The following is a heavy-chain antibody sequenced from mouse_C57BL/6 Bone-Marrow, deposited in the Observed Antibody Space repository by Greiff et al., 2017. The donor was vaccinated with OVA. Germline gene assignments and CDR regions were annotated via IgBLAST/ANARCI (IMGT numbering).Heavy chain of an antibody. CDR2: IDPSDSET. CDR3: ARSYTYFDY. D-gene: IGHD2-12*01. V-gene: IGHV1-52*01. Sequence: QVHVKQPGAELVRPGSSVKLSCKASGYTFTSYWMHWVKQRPIQGLEWIGNIDPSDSETHYNQKFKDKATLTVDKSSSTAYMQLSSLTSEDSAVYYCARSYTYFDYWGQGTTLTVYS. CDR1: GYTFTSYW. J-gene: IGHJ2*01.